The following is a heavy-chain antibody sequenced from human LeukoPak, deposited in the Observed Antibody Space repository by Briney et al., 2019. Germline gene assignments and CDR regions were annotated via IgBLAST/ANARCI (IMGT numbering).Heavy chain of an antibody. Sequence: GGSLRLSCSASGFTFTDYYMSWIRQAPGKGLEWVSAISGSGGSTYYADSVKGRFTISRDNSKNTLYLQMNSLRAEDTAVYYCAKNKLMVRGVTPYYYYGMDVWGQGTTVTVSS. CDR2: ISGSGGST. D-gene: IGHD3-10*01. V-gene: IGHV3-23*01. CDR3: AKNKLMVRGVTPYYYYGMDV. J-gene: IGHJ6*02. CDR1: GFTFTDYY.